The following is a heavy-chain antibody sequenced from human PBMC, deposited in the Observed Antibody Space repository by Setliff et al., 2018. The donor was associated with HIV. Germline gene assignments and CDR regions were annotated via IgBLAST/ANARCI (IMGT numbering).Heavy chain of an antibody. CDR1: GASDISYIW. D-gene: IGHD2-21*02. V-gene: IGHV4-28*06. CDR3: GRXXXXXXXXXXXXXXXXX. CDR2: LFYTGNT. Sequence: PSETLSLTCAVXGASDISYIWWSWIRQPPGKGLEWIGTLFYTGNTXYNPSLXXXXPLSXXMSXNQLFXXXXXVTAAXTAVXXCGRXXXXXXXXXXXXXXXXXWGKG. J-gene: IGHJ6*03.